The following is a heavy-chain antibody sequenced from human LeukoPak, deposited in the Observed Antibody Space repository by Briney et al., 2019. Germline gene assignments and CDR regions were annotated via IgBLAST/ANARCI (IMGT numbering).Heavy chain of an antibody. D-gene: IGHD1-26*01. CDR2: IYYSGST. CDR3: ATPYSGGYHGLDI. CDR1: AGSMRSSTYY. Sequence: PSETLYVTYTLPAGSMRSSTYYCRWIRQPPAKVAQWIVSIYYSGSTYYNPSLKSRVTISVDTSKNQFSLKLNSVTAADTAVYYCATPYSGGYHGLDIWGQGTMVTVSS. J-gene: IGHJ3*02. V-gene: IGHV4-39*01.